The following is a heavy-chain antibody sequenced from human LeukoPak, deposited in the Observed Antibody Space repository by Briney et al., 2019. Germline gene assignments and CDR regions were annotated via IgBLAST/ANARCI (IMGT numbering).Heavy chain of an antibody. CDR1: GDSVSSNSAG. D-gene: IGHD5-18*01. Sequence: SQTLSLTCVISGDSVSSNSAGWNWISQSPSRGLESLGSTYYRSKWFNDYAASVKSRITISPDTSKNQFSLHLNSVTPEDTAVYYCARKRAQDTAMAFDYWGQGTLVTVSS. J-gene: IGHJ4*02. CDR3: ARKRAQDTAMAFDY. CDR2: TYYRSKWFN. V-gene: IGHV6-1*01.